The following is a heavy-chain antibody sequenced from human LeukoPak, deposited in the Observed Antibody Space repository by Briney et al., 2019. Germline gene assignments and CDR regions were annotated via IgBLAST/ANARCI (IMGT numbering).Heavy chain of an antibody. Sequence: GGSLPLTCAASGFTFSSYGMHWVRQAPGKGLEWVAFIRYDGSNKYYADSEKGRFTISRDNSKNTLYLQMNSLRAEDTAVYYCAKVTYDSSGYLVYWGHGTLGTVSS. CDR2: IRYDGSNK. CDR1: GFTFSSYG. CDR3: AKVTYDSSGYLVY. V-gene: IGHV3-30*02. J-gene: IGHJ4*01. D-gene: IGHD3-22*01.